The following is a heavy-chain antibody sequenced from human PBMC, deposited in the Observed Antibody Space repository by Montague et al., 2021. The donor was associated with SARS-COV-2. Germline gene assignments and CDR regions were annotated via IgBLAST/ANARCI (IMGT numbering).Heavy chain of an antibody. CDR1: GGSISSFY. Sequence: SETLSLTCTVSGGSISSFYWSWFRQPPGKGLEWIGYISDSGSTNYNPSLTSRVTMSVDTSKNQFSLTVNSVTAADTAVYYCARHYSATLPAVSWGQGALVTVSS. CDR3: ARHYSATLPAVS. D-gene: IGHD2-15*01. J-gene: IGHJ5*02. V-gene: IGHV4-59*08. CDR2: ISDSGST.